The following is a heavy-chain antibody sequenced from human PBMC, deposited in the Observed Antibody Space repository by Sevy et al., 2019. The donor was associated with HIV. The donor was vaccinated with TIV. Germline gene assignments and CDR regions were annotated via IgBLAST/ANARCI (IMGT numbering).Heavy chain of an antibody. J-gene: IGHJ4*02. CDR1: GFAFSTYA. CDR2: TSGSAAVT. D-gene: IGHD6-19*01. V-gene: IGHV3-23*01. Sequence: GGSLRLSCAASGFAFSTYAMSWVRQAPGKGLEWVSATSGSAAVTFSADSVKGRFTISRDNSKNTLYLQMNNLRAEDTAIYYCAKARYGSGWYVLDYWGPGTLVTVSS. CDR3: AKARYGSGWYVLDY.